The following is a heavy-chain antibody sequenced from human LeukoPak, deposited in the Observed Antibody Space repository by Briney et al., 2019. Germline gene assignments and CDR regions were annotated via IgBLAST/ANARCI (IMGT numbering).Heavy chain of an antibody. V-gene: IGHV1-24*01. CDR3: ARARSGSGWFDY. CDR1: GGTFSSYA. D-gene: IGHD6-19*01. CDR2: FDPEDGET. J-gene: IGHJ4*02. Sequence: ASVKVSCKASGGTFSSYAISWVRQAPGKGLEWMGGFDPEDGETIYAQKFQGRVTMTEDTSTDTAYMELSSLRSEDTAVYYCARARSGSGWFDYWGQGTLVTVSS.